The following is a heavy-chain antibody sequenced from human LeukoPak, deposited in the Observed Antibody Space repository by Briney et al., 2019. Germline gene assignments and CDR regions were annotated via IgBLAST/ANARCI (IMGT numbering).Heavy chain of an antibody. J-gene: IGHJ4*02. CDR1: GFTFSTYW. CDR2: INQDGREK. D-gene: IGHD1-14*01. V-gene: IGHV3-7*01. CDR3: ARDFRNAGDY. Sequence: PGGSLRLSRAASGFTFSTYWINWVRQAPGKGLEWVANINQDGREKYYVDSVKGRFTIPRDNPRNTLYLQMNSLRAEDTAVYYCARDFRNAGDYWGQGTLVTVSS.